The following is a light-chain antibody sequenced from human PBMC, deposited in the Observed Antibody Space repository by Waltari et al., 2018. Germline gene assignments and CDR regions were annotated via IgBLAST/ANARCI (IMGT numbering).Light chain of an antibody. CDR1: QSVSSD. Sequence: EIVMTQSPATLSVSPVERATLPCTASQSVSSDLAWYQQKPGQAPRLLLYGASTRATGIPARFSGSGSGTEFTLTISSLQSEDFAVYYCQQYNNWPPEDTFGQGTKLEIK. J-gene: IGKJ2*01. CDR2: GAS. CDR3: QQYNNWPPEDT. V-gene: IGKV3-15*01.